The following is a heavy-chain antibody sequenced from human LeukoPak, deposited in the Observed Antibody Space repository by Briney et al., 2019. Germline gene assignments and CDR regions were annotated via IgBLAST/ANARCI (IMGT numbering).Heavy chain of an antibody. CDR3: ASSPDSSRYYYYMDV. CDR2: IYYSGST. CDR1: GGSISSSSYY. Sequence: PSETLSLTCTVSGGSISSSSYYWGWIRQPPGKGLEWIGSIYYSGSTYYNPSLKSRVTISVDTSKNQFSLKLSSVTAADTAVYYCASSPDSSRYYYYMDVWGKGTTVTVSS. J-gene: IGHJ6*03. D-gene: IGHD4-11*01. V-gene: IGHV4-39*07.